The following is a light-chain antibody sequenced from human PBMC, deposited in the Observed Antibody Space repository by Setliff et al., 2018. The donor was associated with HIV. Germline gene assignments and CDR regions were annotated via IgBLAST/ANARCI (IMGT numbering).Light chain of an antibody. CDR3: QVWDSSSGHRV. CDR1: NIGSKS. Sequence: SYELTQPPSVSVAPGRTARITCGGNNIGSKSVHWYQQKPGQAPVLVIYYDSDRPSGIPERFSGSNSGNTATLTISRVEAGDEADYYCQVWDSSSGHRVFGGGT. CDR2: YDS. J-gene: IGLJ3*02. V-gene: IGLV3-21*04.